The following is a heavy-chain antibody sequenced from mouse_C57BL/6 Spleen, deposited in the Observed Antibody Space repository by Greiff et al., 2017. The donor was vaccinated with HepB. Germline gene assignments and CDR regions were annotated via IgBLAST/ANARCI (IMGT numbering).Heavy chain of an antibody. J-gene: IGHJ2*01. V-gene: IGHV1-15*01. CDR2: IDPETGGT. CDR3: TRERDGSSDFDY. D-gene: IGHD1-1*01. Sequence: QVQLKQSGAELVRPGASVTLSCKASGYTFTDYEMHWVKQTPVHGLEWIGAIDPETGGTAYNQKFKGKAILTADKSSSTAYMELRSLTSEDSAVYYCTRERDGSSDFDYWGQGTTLTVSS. CDR1: GYTFTDYE.